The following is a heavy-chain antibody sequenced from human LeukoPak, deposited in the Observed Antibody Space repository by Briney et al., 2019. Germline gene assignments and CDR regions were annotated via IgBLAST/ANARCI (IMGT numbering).Heavy chain of an antibody. J-gene: IGHJ4*02. CDR3: AREGSPDTATYHFDY. Sequence: GGSLRLSCAASGFTFSSYGMHWVRQAPGKGLEWVAVIWYDGSTKYFADSVRGRFTISRDNSKNTLYLQMNGLRAEDTAMYYCAREGSPDTATYHFDYRGQGTLVTVSS. CDR1: GFTFSSYG. V-gene: IGHV3-33*01. CDR2: IWYDGSTK. D-gene: IGHD5-18*01.